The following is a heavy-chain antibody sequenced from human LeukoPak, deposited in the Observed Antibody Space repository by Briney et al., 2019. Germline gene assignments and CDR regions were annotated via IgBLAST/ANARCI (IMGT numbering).Heavy chain of an antibody. CDR1: GFTFSSYE. V-gene: IGHV3-48*03. Sequence: PGGSLRLSCAASGFTFSSYEMNWVRQAPGKGLEWVSYISSSGSTIYYADSVKGRFTISRDNAKNSLYLQMNSLRPEDTAVYYCAELGITMIGGGWGKGTTVTISS. CDR3: AELGITMIGGG. D-gene: IGHD3-10*02. CDR2: ISSSGSTI. J-gene: IGHJ6*04.